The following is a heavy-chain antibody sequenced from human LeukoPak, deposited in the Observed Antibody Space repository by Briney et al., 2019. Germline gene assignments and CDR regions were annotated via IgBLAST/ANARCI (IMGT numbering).Heavy chain of an antibody. J-gene: IGHJ4*02. CDR2: IYHSGTT. D-gene: IGHD1-26*01. CDR1: GGSINSNNW. CDR3: ASNRGMGAYFDS. Sequence: SGTLSLTCAVSGGSINSNNWWSWVRQPPGKQLEWIGEIYHSGTTYYNPSLKSRVTISVDKSKNQFSLKLSSVTAADTAVYYCASNRGMGAYFDSWGQGTLVTVST. V-gene: IGHV4-4*02.